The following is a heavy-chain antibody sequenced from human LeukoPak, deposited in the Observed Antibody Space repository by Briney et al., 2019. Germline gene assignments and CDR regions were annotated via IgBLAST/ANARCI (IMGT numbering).Heavy chain of an antibody. CDR3: STAKFDN. CDR1: GFTFDDYT. J-gene: IGHJ4*02. V-gene: IGHV3-43*01. Sequence: GGSLRLSCAASGFTFDDYTMHWVRQAPGKGLEWVSLISWDGGGTYYADSVKGRFTISRDNAKNSLYLQMNSLRAEDTAVYYCSTAKFDNWGQGTLVTVSS. CDR2: ISWDGGGT.